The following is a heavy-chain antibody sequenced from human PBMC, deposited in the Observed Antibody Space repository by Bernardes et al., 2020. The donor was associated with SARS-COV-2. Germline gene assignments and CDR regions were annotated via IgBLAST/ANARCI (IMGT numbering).Heavy chain of an antibody. V-gene: IGHV4-59*01. CDR2: IYYSGST. D-gene: IGHD6-19*01. J-gene: IGHJ5*02. Sequence: SETLSLTCTVSGGSISNYYWTWIRQPPGKGLEWIGYIYYSGSTDYNPSLKSRVTISVDTSKNQFSLKVNSVTAADTAVYYCARFNSGWYGGAWGQGTLVTVSS. CDR3: ARFNSGWYGGA. CDR1: GGSISNYY.